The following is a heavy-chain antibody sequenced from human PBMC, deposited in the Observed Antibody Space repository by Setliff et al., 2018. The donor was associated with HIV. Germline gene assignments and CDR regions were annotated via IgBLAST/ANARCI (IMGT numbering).Heavy chain of an antibody. D-gene: IGHD2-2*01. CDR1: GFTLREVS. J-gene: IGHJ4*02. V-gene: IGHV1-24*01. Sequence: ASVKVSCKVSGFTLREVSMHWVRQAPAKGLEWMGYFDPEDGETVYALKFQGRVTMTEDTSTDTAYMELSGLRSEDTAVYYCAIDMVGGWLRPMPDFWGQGALGTSPQ. CDR3: AIDMVGGWLRPMPDF. CDR2: FDPEDGET.